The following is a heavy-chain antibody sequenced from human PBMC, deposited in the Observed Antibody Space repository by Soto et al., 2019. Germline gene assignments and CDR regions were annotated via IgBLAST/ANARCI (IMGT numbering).Heavy chain of an antibody. D-gene: IGHD5-18*01. CDR1: GFTFSSYW. CDR2: INSDGSNT. J-gene: IGHJ6*02. CDR3: ARDGSPGIQLWLRDGNYYYGMDV. Sequence: GGSLRLSCAASGFTFSSYWMHWVRQAPGKGLVWVSRINSDGSNTSYADSVKGRFTISRDNAKNTLYLQMNSLRAEDTAVYYCARDGSPGIQLWLRDGNYYYGMDVWGQGTTVTVSS. V-gene: IGHV3-74*01.